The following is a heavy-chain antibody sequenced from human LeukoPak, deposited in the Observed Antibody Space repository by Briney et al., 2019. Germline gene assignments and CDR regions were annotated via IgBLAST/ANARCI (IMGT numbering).Heavy chain of an antibody. J-gene: IGHJ5*02. CDR2: IIPIFGTA. Sequence: SVKVSCKASGGTFSSYAISWVRQAPGQGLEWMGGIIPIFGTANYAQKLQGRVTITTDESTSTAYMELSSLRSEDTAVYYCARGRMGNCSSASCYWRGSSWFDPWGQGTLVTVSS. V-gene: IGHV1-69*05. D-gene: IGHD2-2*01. CDR1: GGTFSSYA. CDR3: ARGRMGNCSSASCYWRGSSWFDP.